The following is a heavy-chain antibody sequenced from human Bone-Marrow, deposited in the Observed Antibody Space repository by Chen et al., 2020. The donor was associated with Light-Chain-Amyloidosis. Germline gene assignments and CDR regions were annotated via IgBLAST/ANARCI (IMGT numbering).Heavy chain of an antibody. D-gene: IGHD6-25*01. CDR3: ARESSVAAPYYLDY. CDR2: IREDGNGK. V-gene: IGHV3-7*01. J-gene: IGHJ4*02. CDR1: GFTFSRYF. Sequence: EVRLVESGGGLVQPGGSLRLSCAASGFTFSRYFMSWVRQAPGKGLEWVANIREDGNGKYYVQSVKGRFTISRDNAKNAVYLQMHSLGAEDSAIYFCARESSVAAPYYLDYWGQGIRVTVSA.